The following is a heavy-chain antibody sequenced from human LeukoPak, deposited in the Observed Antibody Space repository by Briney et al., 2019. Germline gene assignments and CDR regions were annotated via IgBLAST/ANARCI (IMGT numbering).Heavy chain of an antibody. D-gene: IGHD3-22*01. J-gene: IGHJ4*02. V-gene: IGHV4-31*03. CDR2: IHPSGTL. CDR3: SRGLDSRKLGY. Sequence: SETLSLTCTVSGAPFSSGDQSWNWFRQRPGEALEWIGSIHPSGTLYNNPSLESRVTISIDTSKNQFSLNLNSVTAADTAVYFCSRGLDSRKLGYWGQGTLVTVSS. CDR1: GAPFSSGDQS.